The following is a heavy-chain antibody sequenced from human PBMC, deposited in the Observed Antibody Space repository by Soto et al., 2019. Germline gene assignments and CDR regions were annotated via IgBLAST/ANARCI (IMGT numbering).Heavy chain of an antibody. CDR3: AKKPGVITVITCFDH. J-gene: IGHJ4*02. CDR2: ISVSGAST. Sequence: VVSLILACLSSVFTFNKYSLAWVRQAPVNWLEWVSSISVSGASTYDSYSVKGLFTISRDNSNNTLYPQMNSLRAEDTAVYYCAKKPGVITVITCFDHWGQGTPVTVSS. V-gene: IGHV3-23*01. D-gene: IGHD3-16*01. CDR1: VFTFNKYS.